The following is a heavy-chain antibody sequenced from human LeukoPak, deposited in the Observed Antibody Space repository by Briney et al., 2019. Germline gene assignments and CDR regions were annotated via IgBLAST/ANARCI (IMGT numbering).Heavy chain of an antibody. D-gene: IGHD2-15*01. V-gene: IGHV5-51*01. CDR3: ARQGGTSGWYYYYMDV. J-gene: IGHJ6*03. Sequence: GESLKISCKGSGYSFTSYWIGWARKMPGKGLEWMGIIYPGDSDTRYSPSFQGQVTISADKSISTAYLQWSSLKASDTAMYYCARQGGTSGWYYYYMDVWGKGTTVTVSS. CDR1: GYSFTSYW. CDR2: IYPGDSDT.